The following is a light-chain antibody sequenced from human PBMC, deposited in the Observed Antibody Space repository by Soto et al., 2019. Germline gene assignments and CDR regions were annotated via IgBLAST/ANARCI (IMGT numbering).Light chain of an antibody. Sequence: DIVMTQSPDSLAVSLGERATINCKSSQSVLHSSNTNNYLAWYQKKPGQPPKLLIYWASTRESGVPDRFSGSGSGTDFPLTISRLQPEDVAVYYCQQYYSAPLAFGGGTRVEI. CDR2: WAS. J-gene: IGKJ4*01. V-gene: IGKV4-1*01. CDR1: QSVLHSSNTNNY. CDR3: QQYYSAPLA.